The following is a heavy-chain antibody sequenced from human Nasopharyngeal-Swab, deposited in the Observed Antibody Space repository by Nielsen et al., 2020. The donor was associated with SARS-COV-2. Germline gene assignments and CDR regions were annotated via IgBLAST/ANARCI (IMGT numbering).Heavy chain of an antibody. CDR3: VYGSGSYYNFYY. Sequence: SVKVSCKASGGTFSSYAISWVRQATGQGLEWMGGIIPIFGTANYAQKFQSRVTITADESTSTAYMELSSLRSEDTAVYYCVYGSGSYYNFYYWGQGTLVTVSS. CDR1: GGTFSSYA. J-gene: IGHJ4*02. V-gene: IGHV1-69*13. CDR2: IIPIFGTA. D-gene: IGHD3-10*01.